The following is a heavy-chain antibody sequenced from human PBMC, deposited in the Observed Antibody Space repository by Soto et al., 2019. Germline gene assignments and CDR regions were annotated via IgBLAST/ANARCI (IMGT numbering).Heavy chain of an antibody. Sequence: GGSLRLSCAASGFTFSSYWMHWVRQAPGKGLVWVSRINSDGSSTSYADSVKGRFTISRDNAKNTLYLQMNSLRAEDTAVYYCARMVRGYYYYYYGMDVWGQGTTVTV. CDR2: INSDGSST. CDR1: GFTFSSYW. V-gene: IGHV3-74*01. CDR3: ARMVRGYYYYYYGMDV. J-gene: IGHJ6*02. D-gene: IGHD3-10*01.